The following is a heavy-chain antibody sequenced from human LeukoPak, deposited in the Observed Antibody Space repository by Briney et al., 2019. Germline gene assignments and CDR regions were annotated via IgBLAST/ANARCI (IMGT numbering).Heavy chain of an antibody. Sequence: GESLQISCKGSGYSFTSYWIGWVRQLPGKGLEWMGIIYPGDSDTRYSPSFQGQVTISADKSISTAYLQWSSLKASDTAMYYCARVPPYSSSWYYYYYGMDVWGQGTTVTVSS. V-gene: IGHV5-51*01. CDR3: ARVPPYSSSWYYYYYGMDV. D-gene: IGHD6-13*01. J-gene: IGHJ6*02. CDR1: GYSFTSYW. CDR2: IYPGDSDT.